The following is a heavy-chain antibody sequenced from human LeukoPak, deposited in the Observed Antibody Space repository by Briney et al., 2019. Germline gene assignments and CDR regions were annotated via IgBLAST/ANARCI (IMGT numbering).Heavy chain of an antibody. CDR3: ARLDYAGNPFDN. V-gene: IGHV5-51*01. Sequence: GESLKISCKVSGYSFISYWIGWVRQMPDKGLESLGMIYPGDSDTRHSPSFQGLVTLSVDKSITTAYLQWSSLKASDTAIYYCARLDYAGNPFDNWGPGTLVTVSS. D-gene: IGHD4-23*01. CDR2: IYPGDSDT. CDR1: GYSFISYW. J-gene: IGHJ4*02.